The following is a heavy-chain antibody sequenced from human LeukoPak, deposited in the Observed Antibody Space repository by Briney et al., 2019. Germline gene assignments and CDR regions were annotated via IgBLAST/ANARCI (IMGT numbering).Heavy chain of an antibody. J-gene: IGHJ5*02. CDR1: GGSISSYY. CDR3: AREGLTGGWFDP. CDR2: IYYSGST. D-gene: IGHD1-14*01. Sequence: PSGTLSLTCTVSGGSISSYYWSWIRQPPGKGLEWIGYIYYSGSTDYNPSLKSRVTISVDTSKNQFSLKLSSVTAADTAVYYCAREGLTGGWFDPWGQGTLVTVSS. V-gene: IGHV4-59*01.